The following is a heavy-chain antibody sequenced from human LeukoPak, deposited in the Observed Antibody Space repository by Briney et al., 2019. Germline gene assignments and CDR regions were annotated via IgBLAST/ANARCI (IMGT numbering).Heavy chain of an antibody. CDR2: IWYDGSNK. Sequence: GRSLRLSCAASGFTFSSYGMHWVRQAPGKGLEWVAVIWYDGSNKYYADSVKGRFTISRDNSKNTLYLQMNSLRAEDTAVYYCARDPIPYYDSLTGYYRGGYFDYWGQGTLVTVSS. D-gene: IGHD3-9*01. CDR3: ARDPIPYYDSLTGYYRGGYFDY. J-gene: IGHJ4*02. V-gene: IGHV3-33*01. CDR1: GFTFSSYG.